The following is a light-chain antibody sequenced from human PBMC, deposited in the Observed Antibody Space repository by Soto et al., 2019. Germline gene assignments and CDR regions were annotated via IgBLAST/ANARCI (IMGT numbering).Light chain of an antibody. CDR3: SSYTSTSAYWV. J-gene: IGLJ3*02. V-gene: IGLV2-14*03. CDR2: DVS. CDR1: SSDIGDYKY. Sequence: QSVLTQPASVSGSPGQSITISCTGTSSDIGDYKYVSWYQQHPGNPPKLIIYDVSDRPSGVSNRFSGSKSGNTASLTISGLQAEDEANYYCSSYTSTSAYWVFGGGTKLTVL.